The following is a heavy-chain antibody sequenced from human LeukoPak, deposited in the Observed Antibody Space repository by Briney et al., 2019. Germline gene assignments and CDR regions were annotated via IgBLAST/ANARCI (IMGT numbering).Heavy chain of an antibody. D-gene: IGHD4-17*01. CDR2: IWYDGSNK. CDR3: ARDGGDYSLYYYGMDV. CDR1: GFTFSSYG. V-gene: IGHV3-33*01. J-gene: IGHJ6*02. Sequence: PGGSLRLSCAASGFTFSSYGMHWVRQAPGKGLEWVAVIWYDGSNKYYADSVKGRFTISRDNSKNTLYLQMNSLRAEDTAMYYCARDGGDYSLYYYGMDVWGQGTTVTVSS.